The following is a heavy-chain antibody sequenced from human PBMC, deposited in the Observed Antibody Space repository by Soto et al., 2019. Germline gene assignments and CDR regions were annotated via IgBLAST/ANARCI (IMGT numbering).Heavy chain of an antibody. Sequence: GGSLRLSCAASGFTFSSDWMHWVRQAPGKGLVWVSRINTDGSDTSYADSVKGRFTISVDKSISTAYLQWSSLKASDTAMYYCARQGPLLGDCSSTSCHYDSWGQGTLVTVSS. D-gene: IGHD2-2*01. CDR2: INTDGSDT. CDR1: GFTFSSDW. J-gene: IGHJ4*02. V-gene: IGHV3-74*01. CDR3: ARQGPLLGDCSSTSCHYDS.